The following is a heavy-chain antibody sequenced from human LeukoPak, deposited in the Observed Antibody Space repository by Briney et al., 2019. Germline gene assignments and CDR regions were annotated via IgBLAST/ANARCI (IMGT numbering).Heavy chain of an antibody. CDR3: VRFLRYLDY. CDR2: IFYSGST. CDR1: GDSITTGSYY. Sequence: SETLSLTCTVSGDSITTGSYYWGWIRQPPGKGLECIGSIFYSGSTFYNPSLKSRVTILVDTSKNQFSLKLNSMTAADTAVYYCVRFLRYLDYWGQGTLVTVSS. J-gene: IGHJ4*02. V-gene: IGHV4-39*07. D-gene: IGHD3-9*01.